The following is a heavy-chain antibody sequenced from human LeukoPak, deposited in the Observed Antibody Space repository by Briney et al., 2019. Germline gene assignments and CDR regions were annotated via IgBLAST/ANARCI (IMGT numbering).Heavy chain of an antibody. CDR1: GFTVSSNY. V-gene: IGHV3-66*01. CDR3: ARGYCSSTSCYYAGNFNWFDP. Sequence: GGSLRLSCAASGFTVSSNYMSWVRQAPGKGLEWVSVVYSGGSTYCADSVKGRFTISRDNSKNTLCLQMNSLRAEDTAVYYCARGYCSSTSCYYAGNFNWFDPWGQGTLVTVSS. J-gene: IGHJ5*02. CDR2: VYSGGST. D-gene: IGHD2-2*01.